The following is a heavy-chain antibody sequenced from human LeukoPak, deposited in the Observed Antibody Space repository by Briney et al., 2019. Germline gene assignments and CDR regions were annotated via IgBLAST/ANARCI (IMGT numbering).Heavy chain of an antibody. J-gene: IGHJ3*02. CDR3: ATYYYDSSGYRIDAFDI. CDR2: ISGSGGST. CDR1: GFTFSSYA. D-gene: IGHD3-22*01. V-gene: IGHV3-23*01. Sequence: GGSLRLSCAASGFTFSSYAMSWVRQAPGKGPEWVSAISGSGGSTYYADSVKGRFTISRDNSKNTLYLQMNSLRAEDTAVYYCATYYYDSSGYRIDAFDIWGQGTMVTVSS.